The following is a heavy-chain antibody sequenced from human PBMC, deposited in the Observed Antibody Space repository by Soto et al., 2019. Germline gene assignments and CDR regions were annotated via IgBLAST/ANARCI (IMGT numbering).Heavy chain of an antibody. CDR2: VYHTGDT. D-gene: IGHD2-21*02. J-gene: IGHJ5*02. CDR1: GGTVASSHW. CDR3: AREIVTAGGNNYFDP. Sequence: SETLSLTCGVSGGTVASSHWWSWVRQSPGGGLEWIGNVYHTGDTNLNPSLQSRVTISVDKSNNQFSLRPNSLTAADTAVYFCAREIVTAGGNNYFDPWGPGTLVTVS. V-gene: IGHV4-4*02.